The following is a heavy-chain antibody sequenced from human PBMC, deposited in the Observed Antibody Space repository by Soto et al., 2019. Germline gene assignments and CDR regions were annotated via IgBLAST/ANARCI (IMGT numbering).Heavy chain of an antibody. V-gene: IGHV1-46*03. J-gene: IGHJ4*02. CDR2: INPNGGST. CDR3: VRTTYFSDSSGYTRCFDY. D-gene: IGHD3-22*01. Sequence: ASVKVSCKAPADTFTSYYIHWVRQAPGHGLEWMGIINPNGGSTRFAQTFQGRITMTTDTSTSTVYMELRSLKTEDTAVYYCVRTTYFSDSSGYTRCFDYWGQGTLVTVSS. CDR1: ADTFTSYY.